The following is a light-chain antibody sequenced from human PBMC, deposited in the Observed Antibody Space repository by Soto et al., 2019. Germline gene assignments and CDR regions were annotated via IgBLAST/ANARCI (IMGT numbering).Light chain of an antibody. V-gene: IGLV2-14*01. CDR1: SSDVGGYNY. CDR2: EVS. J-gene: IGLJ2*01. Sequence: QSALTQPASVSGSPGQSITISCTGTSSDVGGYNYVSWYQHHPGKAPKLMIYEVSNRPSGVANRFSGSKAGNTASLTSSGLQAEDEADYYGSAETSSSTVFGGGTKLTVL. CDR3: SAETSSSTV.